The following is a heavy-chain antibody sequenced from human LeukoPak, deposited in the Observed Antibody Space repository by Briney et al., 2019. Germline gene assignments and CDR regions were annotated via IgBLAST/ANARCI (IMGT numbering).Heavy chain of an antibody. CDR1: GFTFNNYA. J-gene: IGHJ4*02. D-gene: IGHD6-19*01. V-gene: IGHV3-23*01. CDR3: AKDLSITTVAGKGYFDY. Sequence: GGSLRLSCAASGFTFNNYAMTWVRQAPGKGLEWVSAISGGGGSTYYADSVKGRSTISRDNSKNTLYLQMNSLRAEDTAIYYCAKDLSITTVAGKGYFDYWGQGTLVTVSS. CDR2: ISGGGGST.